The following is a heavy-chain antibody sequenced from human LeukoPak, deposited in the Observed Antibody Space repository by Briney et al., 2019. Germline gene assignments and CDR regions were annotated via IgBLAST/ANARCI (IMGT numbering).Heavy chain of an antibody. CDR1: GGSFSGYY. CDR2: INHSGST. CDR3: RVRYQLLLYYYYGMDV. V-gene: IGHV4-34*01. Sequence: SEALSLTCAVYGGSFSGYYWSWIRQPPGKGLEWIGEINHSGSTNYNPFLKSRVTISVDTSKNQFSLKLSSVTAADTAVYYCRVRYQLLLYYYYGMDVWGKGTTVTVSS. D-gene: IGHD2-2*01. J-gene: IGHJ6*04.